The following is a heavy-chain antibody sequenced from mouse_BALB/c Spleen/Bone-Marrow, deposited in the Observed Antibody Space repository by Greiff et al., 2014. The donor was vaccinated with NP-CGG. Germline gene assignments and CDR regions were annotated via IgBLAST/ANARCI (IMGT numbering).Heavy chain of an antibody. CDR2: IWADGST. D-gene: IGHD1-2*01. J-gene: IGHJ4*01. V-gene: IGHV2-9*02. CDR3: ARITTATGAMDY. Sequence: VKVVESGPGLVAPSQSLSISCTVSGFSLTSYGVHWVRQPPEKGLEWLGVIWADGSTNYNSALMSRLSISKDNSKSQVFLKMNSLQTDDTAMYYCARITTATGAMDYWGQGTSVTVSS. CDR1: GFSLTSYG.